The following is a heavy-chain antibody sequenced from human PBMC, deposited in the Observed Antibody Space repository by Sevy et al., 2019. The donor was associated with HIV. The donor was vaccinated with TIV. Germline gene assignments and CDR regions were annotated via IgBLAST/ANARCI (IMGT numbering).Heavy chain of an antibody. CDR1: GFTFSSYA. D-gene: IGHD3-16*01. CDR3: AKDPIMTHGDPNYYYYYMDV. CDR2: ISGSGGST. J-gene: IGHJ6*03. Sequence: GGSLRLSCAASGFTFSSYAMSWVRQAPGKGLEWVSAISGSGGSTYYADSVKGRFTISRDNSKNTLYLQMNSLRAEDTAVYYCAKDPIMTHGDPNYYYYYMDVWGKGTTVTVSS. V-gene: IGHV3-23*01.